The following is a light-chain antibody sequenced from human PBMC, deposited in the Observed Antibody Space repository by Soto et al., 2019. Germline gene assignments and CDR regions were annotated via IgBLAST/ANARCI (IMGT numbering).Light chain of an antibody. CDR2: GAS. J-gene: IGKJ2*01. Sequence: DIVMTQSPATLSVSPGERATLSCRASQSVSSNLAWYQQKPGQAPRLLIFGASTRATDIPARFSGSGSGTEFTLTISSLQSEDFAVYYCQQYNNWPPMYTFGQGTKLEIK. CDR1: QSVSSN. V-gene: IGKV3-15*01. CDR3: QQYNNWPPMYT.